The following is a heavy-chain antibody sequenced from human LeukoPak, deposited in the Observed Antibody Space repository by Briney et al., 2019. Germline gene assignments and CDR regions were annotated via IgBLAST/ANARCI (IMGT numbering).Heavy chain of an antibody. D-gene: IGHD3-10*01. V-gene: IGHV1-2*02. CDR3: ARALYYYGSGSYPHLSWFDP. CDR2: INPNSGGT. CDR1: GYTFTGYY. J-gene: IGHJ5*02. Sequence: ASVKVSCKASGYTFTGYYMHWVRQAPGQGLEWMGWINPNSGGTNYAQKFQGRVTMTRDTSISTAYMELSRLRSDDTAVYYCARALYYYGSGSYPHLSWFDPWGQGTLVTVSS.